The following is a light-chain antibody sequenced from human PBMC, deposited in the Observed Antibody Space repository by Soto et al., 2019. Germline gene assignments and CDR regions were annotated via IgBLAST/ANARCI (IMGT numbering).Light chain of an antibody. V-gene: IGLV2-23*03. CDR3: CSHADSSAFV. CDR1: SSDVGSYKF. Sequence: QSALTQPASVSGSPGQSITISGTGTSSDVGSYKFVSWYQLDPGKAPKLIIYEGSKRPSGVSNRFSGSKSGNTASLTISGLQAEDEADYYFCSHADSSAFVFGGGTKLTVL. J-gene: IGLJ2*01. CDR2: EGS.